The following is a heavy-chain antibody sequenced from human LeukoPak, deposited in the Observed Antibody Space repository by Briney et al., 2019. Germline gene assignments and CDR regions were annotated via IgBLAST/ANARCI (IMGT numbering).Heavy chain of an antibody. CDR1: GFTFSSYA. CDR3: AKGVTVASPYYFDY. V-gene: IGHV3-23*01. J-gene: IGHJ4*02. D-gene: IGHD5-12*01. Sequence: GGSLRFYCAASGFTFSSYARSWVGKAPGKGLEGVSPISGSGSSTYYADSVKGRFTISRDNSKNTLYLQMNSLRAEDTAVYYCAKGVTVASPYYFDYWGQGTLVTVSS. CDR2: ISGSGSST.